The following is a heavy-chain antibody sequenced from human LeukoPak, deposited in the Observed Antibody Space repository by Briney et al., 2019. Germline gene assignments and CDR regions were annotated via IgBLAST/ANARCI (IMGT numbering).Heavy chain of an antibody. Sequence: GASVKVSCKASGYTFTSYDINWVRQATGQGLEWMGWMNPNSGNTGYAQKFQGRVTMTRNTSISTAYMELSSLRSEDTAVYYCARDPDYDIFSVDDYWGQGTLVTVSS. CDR2: MNPNSGNT. CDR1: GYTFTSYD. J-gene: IGHJ4*02. CDR3: ARDPDYDIFSVDDY. V-gene: IGHV1-8*02. D-gene: IGHD3-9*01.